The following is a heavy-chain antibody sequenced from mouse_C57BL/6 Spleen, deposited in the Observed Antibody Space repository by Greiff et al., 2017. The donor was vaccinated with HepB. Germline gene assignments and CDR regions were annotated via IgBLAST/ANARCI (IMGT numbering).Heavy chain of an antibody. CDR3: ARSPYGYDGTLFAY. V-gene: IGHV1-59*01. J-gene: IGHJ3*01. Sequence: VQLQQPGAELVRPGTSVKLSCKASGYTFTSYWMHWVKQRPGQGLEWIGVIDPSDSYTNYNQKFKGKATLTVDTSSSTAYMQLSSLTSEDSAVYYCARSPYGYDGTLFAYWGQGTLVTVSA. CDR1: GYTFTSYW. CDR2: IDPSDSYT. D-gene: IGHD2-2*01.